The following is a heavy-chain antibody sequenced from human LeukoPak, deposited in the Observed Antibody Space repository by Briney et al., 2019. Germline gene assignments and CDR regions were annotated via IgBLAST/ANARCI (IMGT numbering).Heavy chain of an antibody. V-gene: IGHV3-21*01. J-gene: IGHJ2*01. D-gene: IGHD2-21*02. Sequence: TGGSLRLSCVASGFTFSYYSMNWVRQAPGKGLEWVSSISSRSTYIYYAGSVKGRFTISRDNAKNSLYLQMKSLRAEDTAVYYCARAPPYCGGDCSDWYFDLWGRGTLVTVSS. CDR1: GFTFSYYS. CDR3: ARAPPYCGGDCSDWYFDL. CDR2: ISSRSTYI.